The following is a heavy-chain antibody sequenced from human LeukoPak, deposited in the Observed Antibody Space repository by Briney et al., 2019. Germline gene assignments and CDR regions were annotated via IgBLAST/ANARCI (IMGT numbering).Heavy chain of an antibody. Sequence: SETLSLTCTVSGGSISSSSYYWGWIRQPPGKGLEWIGSIYYSGSTYYNPSLKSRVTISVDTSKNQFSLKVRSVSAADTAMYYCARGPLVGATTWFDSWGQGTLVTVSS. CDR1: GGSISSSSYY. CDR3: ARGPLVGATTWFDS. CDR2: IYYSGST. V-gene: IGHV4-39*07. J-gene: IGHJ5*01. D-gene: IGHD1-26*01.